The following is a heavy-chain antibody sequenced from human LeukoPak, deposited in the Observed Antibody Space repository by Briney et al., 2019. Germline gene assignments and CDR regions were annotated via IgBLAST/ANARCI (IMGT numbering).Heavy chain of an antibody. Sequence: PGASVKVSCKASGYTFTSYGISWVRQAPGQGLEWMGWINPNSGGTNYAQKFQGRVTMTRDTSISTAYMELSRLRSDDTAVYYCARVRATIPPALYYYYYYMDVWGKGTTVTVSS. V-gene: IGHV1-2*02. CDR2: INPNSGGT. CDR3: ARVRATIPPALYYYYYYMDV. J-gene: IGHJ6*03. D-gene: IGHD1-26*01. CDR1: GYTFTSYG.